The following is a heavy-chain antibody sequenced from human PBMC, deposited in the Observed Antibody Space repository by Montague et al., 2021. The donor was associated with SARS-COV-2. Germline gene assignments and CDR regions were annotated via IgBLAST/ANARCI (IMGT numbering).Heavy chain of an antibody. CDR2: IYYSGST. J-gene: IGHJ5*02. V-gene: IGHV4-39*01. CDR3: ASQTLGITIFGVVNGRWFDP. CDR1: GGSISSSSYY. Sequence: SETLSLTCTVSGGSISSSSYYWGCIRQPPGKGLEWIGSIYYSGSTYYNPSLESRVTISVDTSKNQFPLKLSSVTAADTAVYYCASQTLGITIFGVVNGRWFDPWGQGTLVTVSS. D-gene: IGHD3-3*01.